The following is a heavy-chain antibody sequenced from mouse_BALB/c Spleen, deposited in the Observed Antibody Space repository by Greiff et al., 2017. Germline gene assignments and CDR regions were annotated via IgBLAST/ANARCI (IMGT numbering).Heavy chain of an antibody. J-gene: IGHJ4*01. CDR2: ISDGGSYT. Sequence: EVMLVESGGGLVKPGGSLKLSCAASGFTFSDYYMYWVRQTPEKRLEWVATISDGGSYTYYPDSVKGRFTISRDNAKNNLYLQMSSLKSEDTAMYYCAREGNSLLRLRLDYWGQGTSVTVSS. D-gene: IGHD1-2*01. CDR3: AREGNSLLRLRLDY. CDR1: GFTFSDYY. V-gene: IGHV5-4*02.